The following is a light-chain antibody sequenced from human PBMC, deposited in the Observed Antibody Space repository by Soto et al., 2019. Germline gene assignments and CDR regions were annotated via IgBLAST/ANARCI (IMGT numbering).Light chain of an antibody. J-gene: IGKJ3*01. V-gene: IGKV3-20*01. Sequence: EIVLTQSPGTLSLSPGERATLSCSASQSVSDSYLAWYQQKPGQAPRLLIYASSRATGIPDRFSGSGYGTDVTLTISRLEPEDFEVYYCQHYGTSALFGPGTKVHIK. CDR2: AS. CDR1: QSVSDSY. CDR3: QHYGTSAL.